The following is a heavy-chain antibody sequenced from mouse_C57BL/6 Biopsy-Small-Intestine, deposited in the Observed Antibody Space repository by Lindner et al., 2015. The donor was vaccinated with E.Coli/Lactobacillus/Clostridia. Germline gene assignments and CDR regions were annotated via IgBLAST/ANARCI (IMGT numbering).Heavy chain of an antibody. V-gene: IGHV1-22*01. CDR2: INPNNGGT. CDR3: ASDGYDFDY. D-gene: IGHD2-3*01. J-gene: IGHJ2*01. CDR1: GYTFTDYN. Sequence: VQLQESGPELVKPGASVKMSCKASGYTFTDYNMHWVKQSHGKTLEWIGYINPNNGGTRFNQKFKGKATLTVNKSSSTAYMELRSLTSEDSAVYYCASDGYDFDYWGQGTTLTVSS.